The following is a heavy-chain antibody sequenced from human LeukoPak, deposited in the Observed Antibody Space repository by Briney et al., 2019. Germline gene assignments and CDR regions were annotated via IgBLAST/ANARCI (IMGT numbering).Heavy chain of an antibody. CDR1: GGTFSSYA. Sequence: SVKVSCKASGGTFSSYAISWVRQAPGQGLEWMGGIIPIFGTANYAQKFQGRVTITADKSTSTAYRELSSLRSEDTAVYYCAREASGDDFWSGPYNWFDPWGQGTLVTVSS. CDR2: IIPIFGTA. CDR3: AREASGDDFWSGPYNWFDP. D-gene: IGHD3-3*01. J-gene: IGHJ5*02. V-gene: IGHV1-69*06.